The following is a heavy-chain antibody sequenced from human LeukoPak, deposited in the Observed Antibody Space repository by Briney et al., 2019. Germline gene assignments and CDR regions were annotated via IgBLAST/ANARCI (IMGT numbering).Heavy chain of an antibody. Sequence: ASVKVSCKASGYTFTSYGISWVRQAPGQGLEWMGWISAYNGNTNYAQKLQGRVTMTTDTSTSTAYMELRSLRSDDTAVYYCARALGDGDYVSAAPFDYWGQGTLVTVSS. CDR1: GYTFTSYG. J-gene: IGHJ4*02. D-gene: IGHD4-17*01. CDR2: ISAYNGNT. V-gene: IGHV1-18*01. CDR3: ARALGDGDYVSAAPFDY.